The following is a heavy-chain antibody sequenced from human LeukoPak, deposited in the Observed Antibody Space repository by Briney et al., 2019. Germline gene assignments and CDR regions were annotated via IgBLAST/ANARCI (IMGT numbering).Heavy chain of an antibody. Sequence: PGGSLRLSYAASGFTFSSYSMNWVRQAPGKGLEWVSSISSSSSYIYYADSVKGRFTISRDNAKNSLYLQMNSLRAEDTAVYYCARLYYDILTGYDYWGQGTLVAVSS. V-gene: IGHV3-21*01. D-gene: IGHD3-9*01. CDR1: GFTFSSYS. CDR2: ISSSSSYI. J-gene: IGHJ4*02. CDR3: ARLYYDILTGYDY.